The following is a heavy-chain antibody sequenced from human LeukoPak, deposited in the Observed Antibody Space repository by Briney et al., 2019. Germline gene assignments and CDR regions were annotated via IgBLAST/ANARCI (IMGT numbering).Heavy chain of an antibody. D-gene: IGHD2-2*02. CDR3: AREVGIVVVPAAIRPYYYYGMDV. CDR1: GYTFTSYY. Sequence: GASVKVSCKASGYTFTSYYMHWVRQAPGQGLEWTGIINPSGGSTSYAQKFQGRVTMTRDTSASTVYMELSSLRSEDTAVYYCAREVGIVVVPAAIRPYYYYGMDVWGQGTTVTVSS. J-gene: IGHJ6*02. V-gene: IGHV1-46*01. CDR2: INPSGGST.